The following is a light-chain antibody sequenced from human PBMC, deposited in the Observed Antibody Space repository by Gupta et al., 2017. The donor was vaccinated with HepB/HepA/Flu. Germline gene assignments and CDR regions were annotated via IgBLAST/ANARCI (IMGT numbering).Light chain of an antibody. CDR3: QQGNSFPIT. Sequence: DIQMTQSPSSVAASVGDRVTITCRASQGISSWLAWYQQKSGKAPTLLSSNASRLEGGVPSRFSGSGSGTDFTLTISSLQSEDFATYYCQQGNSFPITCGGGTKVEIK. J-gene: IGKJ4*01. V-gene: IGKV1-12*01. CDR1: QGISSW. CDR2: NAS.